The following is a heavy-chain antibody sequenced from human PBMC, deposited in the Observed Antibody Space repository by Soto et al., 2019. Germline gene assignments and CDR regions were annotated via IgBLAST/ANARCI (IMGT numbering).Heavy chain of an antibody. CDR1: GFTFSGHW. D-gene: IGHD6-19*01. J-gene: IGHJ4*02. CDR3: ASVAGLAGPH. V-gene: IGHV3-7*01. CDR2: IKQDGSDK. Sequence: EVQLVESGGGLVQPGGSLRLSCTASGFTFSGHWMSWVRQAPGKGLEWVANIKQDGSDKYYVDSVQGRFTISRDNAQNSLYMQINSLRAEDTALYYCASVAGLAGPHGGQGTLVTVSS.